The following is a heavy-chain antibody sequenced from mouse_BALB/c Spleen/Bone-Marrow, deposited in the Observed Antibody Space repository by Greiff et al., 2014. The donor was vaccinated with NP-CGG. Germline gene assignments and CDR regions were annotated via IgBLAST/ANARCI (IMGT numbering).Heavy chain of an antibody. CDR2: IYPGDGST. J-gene: IGHJ4*01. V-gene: IGHV1S56*01. Sequence: QVQLKESXPALVKPGALVKISCKASGYTFTSYDINWVKQRPGQGLEWIGWIYPGDGSTKYNEKFKGKATLTADKSSSTAYMQLSSLTSENAADYFCARSGGDAMDDGGQGTSVTVSA. CDR3: ARSGGDAMDD. CDR1: GYTFTSYD. D-gene: IGHD3-1*01.